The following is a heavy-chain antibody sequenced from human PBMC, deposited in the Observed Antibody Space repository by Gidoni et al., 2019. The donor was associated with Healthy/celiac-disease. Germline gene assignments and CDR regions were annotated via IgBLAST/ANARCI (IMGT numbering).Heavy chain of an antibody. CDR1: GGSFSGYY. V-gene: IGHV4-34*01. CDR3: ARGLGDDAFDI. J-gene: IGHJ3*02. CDR2: INHSGST. Sequence: QVQLQQWGAGLLKPSETLSLTCAVYGGSFSGYYWSWIRQPPGKGLEWIGEINHSGSTNYNPSHKSRVTISVDTSKNQFSLKLSSVTAADTAVYYCARGLGDDAFDIWGQGTMVTVSS. D-gene: IGHD3-16*01.